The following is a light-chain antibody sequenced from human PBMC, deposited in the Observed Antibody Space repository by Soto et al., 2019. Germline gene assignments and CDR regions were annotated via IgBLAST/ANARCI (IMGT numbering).Light chain of an antibody. CDR2: RAS. CDR1: QTIGSW. J-gene: IGKJ2*01. V-gene: IGKV1-5*03. Sequence: DIQLTQFPSTLSASIGHRVTITCRATQTIGSWLAWYQQKPGKAPKLLIYRASSLETGVPSRFSGSGSGTEFTLTISSLQPDDFASYYCQEYKSYSPYTFGQGTRLEIK. CDR3: QEYKSYSPYT.